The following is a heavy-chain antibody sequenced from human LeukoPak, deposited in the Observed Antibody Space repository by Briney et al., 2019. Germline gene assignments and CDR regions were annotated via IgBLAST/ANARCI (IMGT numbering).Heavy chain of an antibody. D-gene: IGHD3-9*01. Sequence: SETLSLTCTVSGGSISSGSYYWSWIRQPAGKGLEWIGRIYTSGSTNYNPSLKSRVTISVDTSKNQFSLRLTSVTAADTAVYYCARHSTASAGYFDLWGQGILVTVSS. CDR3: ARHSTASAGYFDL. CDR1: GGSISSGSYY. V-gene: IGHV4-61*02. J-gene: IGHJ4*02. CDR2: IYTSGST.